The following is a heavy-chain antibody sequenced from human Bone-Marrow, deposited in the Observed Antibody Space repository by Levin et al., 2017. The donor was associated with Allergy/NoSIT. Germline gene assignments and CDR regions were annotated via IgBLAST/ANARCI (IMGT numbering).Heavy chain of an antibody. J-gene: IGHJ4*02. D-gene: IGHD6-13*01. CDR1: GDSISFGDYY. V-gene: IGHV4-30-4*01. CDR3: ARGADYSNSWYWDY. Sequence: SQTLSLTCTVSGDSISFGDYYWSWIRQPPGQGLEWIGYTYHSGSSYYSPSLKSRISISIDTSKNQLSLKLTSVTAADTAVYFCARGADYSNSWYWDYWGQGTLATVSS. CDR2: TYHSGSS.